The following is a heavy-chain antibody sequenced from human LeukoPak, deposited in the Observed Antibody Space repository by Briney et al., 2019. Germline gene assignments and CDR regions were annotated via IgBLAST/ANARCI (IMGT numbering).Heavy chain of an antibody. CDR3: ARVFGELMPPRPYYYYGMDV. Sequence: SETLSLTCTVSGGSISSSSYYWGWIRQPPGKELEWIGSIYYSGSTYYNPSLKSRVTISVDTSKNQFSLKLSSVTAADTAVYYCARVFGELMPPRPYYYYGMDVWGQGTTVTVSS. V-gene: IGHV4-39*07. J-gene: IGHJ6*02. D-gene: IGHD3-10*02. CDR2: IYYSGST. CDR1: GGSISSSSYY.